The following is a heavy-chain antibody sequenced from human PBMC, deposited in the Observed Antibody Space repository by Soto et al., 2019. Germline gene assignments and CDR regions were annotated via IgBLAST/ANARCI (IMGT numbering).Heavy chain of an antibody. Sequence: ASVKVSCKASGYTFIRYGISWVRQAPGQGLEWLGWISPYDGNTKYAQILQGRVSMTTDTSTKTAYMEVRSLRSDDTAVYYCARGGYYDSSGSRNYHYYGMNVWGQGTTVTVSS. CDR3: ARGGYYDSSGSRNYHYYGMNV. D-gene: IGHD3-22*01. J-gene: IGHJ6*02. CDR1: GYTFIRYG. CDR2: ISPYDGNT. V-gene: IGHV1-18*01.